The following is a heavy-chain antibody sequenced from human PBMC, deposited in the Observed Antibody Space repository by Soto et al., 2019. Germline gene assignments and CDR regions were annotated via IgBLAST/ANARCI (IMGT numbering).Heavy chain of an antibody. V-gene: IGHV4-34*01. CDR1: GTSFSDNY. CDR3: ARAGAFGITIFGVVTDYYYYYMDV. D-gene: IGHD3-3*01. CDR2: IRHSGST. Sequence: PSETLSLTCAVYGTSFSDNYWSWIRQPPGKGLEWIGEIRHSGSTNYNPSLKSRVTISVDTSKNQFSLELTSVTAADTAVYYCARAGAFGITIFGVVTDYYYYYMDVWGKGTTVTVSS. J-gene: IGHJ6*03.